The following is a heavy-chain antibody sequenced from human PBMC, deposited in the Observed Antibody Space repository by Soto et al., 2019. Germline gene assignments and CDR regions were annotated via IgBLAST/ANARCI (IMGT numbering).Heavy chain of an antibody. CDR1: GGSISSYY. D-gene: IGHD3-16*01. V-gene: IGHV4-59*01. J-gene: IGHJ5*02. CDR3: ERRGPANWFDP. Sequence: SETLSLTCTVSGGSISSYYWSWIRQPPGKGPEWIGYIYYSGSTNYNPSLKSRVTISVDTSKNQFSLKLSSVTAADTAVYYCERRGPANWFDPWGQGTLVTVS. CDR2: IYYSGST.